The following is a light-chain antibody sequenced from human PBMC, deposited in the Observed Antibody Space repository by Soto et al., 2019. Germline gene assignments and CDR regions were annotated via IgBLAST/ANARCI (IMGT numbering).Light chain of an antibody. CDR3: SSYTSSSTLFDV. Sequence: QSALTQPASVSGSPGQSITISCTGTSSDVGGYNYVSWYQQHPGKAPKPMIYDVSNRPSGVSNRFSGSKSGNTASLTISGLQAEDEADYYCSSYTSSSTLFDVFGTGTKVTVL. CDR1: SSDVGGYNY. V-gene: IGLV2-14*01. CDR2: DVS. J-gene: IGLJ1*01.